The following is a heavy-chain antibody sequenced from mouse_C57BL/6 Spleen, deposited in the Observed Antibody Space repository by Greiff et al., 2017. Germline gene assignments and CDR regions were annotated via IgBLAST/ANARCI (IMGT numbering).Heavy chain of an antibody. CDR2: INPNDGGT. CDR1: GYTFTDYY. Sequence: EVQLQQSGPELVKPGASVKISCKASGYTFTDYYMHWVKQSHGKSLEWIGDINPNDGGTSYNQKFKGKATLTVDKSSSTAYMELRSLTSEDSAVYYCARIDYDYDGGYAMDYWGQGTSVTVSS. J-gene: IGHJ4*01. D-gene: IGHD2-4*01. V-gene: IGHV1-26*01. CDR3: ARIDYDYDGGYAMDY.